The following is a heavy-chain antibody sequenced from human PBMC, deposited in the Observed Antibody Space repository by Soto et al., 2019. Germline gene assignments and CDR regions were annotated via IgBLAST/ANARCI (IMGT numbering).Heavy chain of an antibody. V-gene: IGHV3-74*01. CDR1: GFTFSSFW. Sequence: EVQLVESGGGLVQPGGSLRLSCAASGFTFSSFWMYWVRQAPGKGLVWVSRINSDASTTSYADSVKGRFTISRDNAKNTLYLQMNSLIAEDTAVYYCARIPPGWGGGQLVLDYWGQGTLVTVSS. D-gene: IGHD6-13*01. CDR2: INSDASTT. J-gene: IGHJ4*02. CDR3: ARIPPGWGGGQLVLDY.